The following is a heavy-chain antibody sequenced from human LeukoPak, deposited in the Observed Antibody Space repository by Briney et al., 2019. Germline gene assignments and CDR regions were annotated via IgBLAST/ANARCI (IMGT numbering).Heavy chain of an antibody. V-gene: IGHV4-61*08. CDR3: AGGGDGYNPHRGYYFDY. J-gene: IGHJ4*02. CDR1: GGSISSGGYS. CDR2: IYYSGST. D-gene: IGHD5-24*01. Sequence: PSETLSLTCAVSGGSISSGGYSWSWIRQPPGKGLEWIGYIYYSGSTNYNPSLKSRVTISVDTSKNQFSLKLSSVTAADTAVYYCAGGGDGYNPHRGYYFDYWGQGTLVTVSS.